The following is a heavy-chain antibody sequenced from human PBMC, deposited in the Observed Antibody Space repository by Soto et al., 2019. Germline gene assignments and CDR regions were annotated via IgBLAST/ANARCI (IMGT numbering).Heavy chain of an antibody. Sequence: SGWSPRLSCAASGHTVSSNYMAWVRQAPGKGLEWVSVIYRGGNTYHADSVQGRFSISRDNSKNTVDLQMNSLRTKDTAVYYCASVGDCSSTSSPPAWGQGSLVTLAS. CDR3: ASVGDCSSTSSPPA. D-gene: IGHD2-2*01. CDR1: GHTVSSNY. J-gene: IGHJ4*02. V-gene: IGHV3-53*01. CDR2: IYRGGNT.